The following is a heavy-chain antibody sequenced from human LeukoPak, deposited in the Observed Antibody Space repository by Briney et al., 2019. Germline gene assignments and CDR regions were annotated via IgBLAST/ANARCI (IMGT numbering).Heavy chain of an antibody. Sequence: PGGSLRLSCAASGFSISSSAMNWVRQAPGKGLEWVSSINNVASHIYYAGSVRGRFTISRDNAKNSVYLQMSSLRAEDTAVYYCTRDATYYLRYGYFDYWGQGTPVTVSS. J-gene: IGHJ4*02. CDR3: TRDATYYLRYGYFDY. D-gene: IGHD2/OR15-2a*01. CDR2: INNVASHI. CDR1: GFSISSSA. V-gene: IGHV3-21*01.